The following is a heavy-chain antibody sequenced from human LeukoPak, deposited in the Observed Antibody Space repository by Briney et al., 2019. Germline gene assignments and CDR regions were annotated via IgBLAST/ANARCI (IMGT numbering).Heavy chain of an antibody. Sequence: SVKVSCKSSGDTFTNYAISWVRQAPGQGLEWMGRIIPIFGTANYAQKFQGRVTITTDESTSTAYMELSSLRSEDTAVYYCARTGYCSGGSCYAHWFDPWGQGTLVTVSS. CDR2: IIPIFGTA. D-gene: IGHD2-15*01. J-gene: IGHJ5*02. CDR3: ARTGYCSGGSCYAHWFDP. CDR1: GDTFTNYA. V-gene: IGHV1-69*05.